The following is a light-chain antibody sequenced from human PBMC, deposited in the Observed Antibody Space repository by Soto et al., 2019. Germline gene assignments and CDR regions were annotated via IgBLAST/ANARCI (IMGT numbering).Light chain of an antibody. V-gene: IGKV2D-29*01. CDR2: GVS. CDR3: MQAIQFPLFS. CDR1: QSLLHSDGKTY. Sequence: EIMLTQTPLSLSVTPGQPASISCKSSQSLLHSDGKTYLYWYLQRPGQPPHLLMYGVSNRFSGVSDRFCGSGSGTDFTLKISRVEAEDVGVYCCMQAIQFPLFSFGPGTKVDIK. J-gene: IGKJ3*01.